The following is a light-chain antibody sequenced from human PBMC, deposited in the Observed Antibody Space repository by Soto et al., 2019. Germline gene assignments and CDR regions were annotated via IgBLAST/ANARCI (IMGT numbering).Light chain of an antibody. J-gene: IGKJ1*01. CDR2: KAS. V-gene: IGKV1-5*03. CDR3: QQYDSYSWT. CDR1: QSISSR. Sequence: DIQMTQSPSTLSASVGDRVTITCRASQSISSRLAWYQQKPGKVPKLLIYKASSLESGVPSWFSGSGSGTEFTLTISSLQPDDFATYYCQQYDSYSWTFGQGTKVEI.